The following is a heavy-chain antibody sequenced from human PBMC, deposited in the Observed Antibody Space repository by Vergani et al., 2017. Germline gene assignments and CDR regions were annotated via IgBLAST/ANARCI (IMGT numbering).Heavy chain of an antibody. Sequence: QVQLQESGPGLVKPSETLSLTCTVSGGSISSYYWSWIRHPPGKGLEWIGYIYYSGSTNYNPSLKSRVSISVDPSKNQFSLKLSSVTAADTAVYYCARDSGGYSPYYMDVWGKGTTVTVSS. CDR1: GGSISSYY. J-gene: IGHJ6*03. CDR2: IYYSGST. CDR3: ARDSGGYSPYYMDV. V-gene: IGHV4-59*01. D-gene: IGHD5-18*01.